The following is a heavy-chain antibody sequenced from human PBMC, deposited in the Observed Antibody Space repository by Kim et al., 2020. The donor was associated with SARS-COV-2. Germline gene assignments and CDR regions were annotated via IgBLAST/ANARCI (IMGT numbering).Heavy chain of an antibody. CDR2: ISGSGGTT. V-gene: IGHV3-23*01. CDR1: GFTFSSYA. CDR3: AKDQLGSYADAFDI. J-gene: IGHJ3*02. Sequence: GGSLRLSCAASGFTFSSYAMTWVRQAPGKGLEWVSAISGSGGTTYHADSVKGRFTISRDNSKNTLYLQMNSLRAEDTAIYYCAKDQLGSYADAFDIWGQGTMVTVSS. D-gene: IGHD1-26*01.